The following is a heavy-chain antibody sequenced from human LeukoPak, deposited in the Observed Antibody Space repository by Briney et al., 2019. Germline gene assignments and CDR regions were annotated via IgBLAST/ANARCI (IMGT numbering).Heavy chain of an antibody. D-gene: IGHD6-19*01. Sequence: PGGSLRLSCAASGFTFSSYSMLWVRQAPGKGLEWVSYISSSSSTIYYADSVKGRFTISRDNAKNSLYLLMNSLRAEDTAVYYCARDLAVADIDYWGQGTLVTVSS. CDR2: ISSSSSTI. V-gene: IGHV3-48*04. CDR3: ARDLAVADIDY. J-gene: IGHJ4*02. CDR1: GFTFSSYS.